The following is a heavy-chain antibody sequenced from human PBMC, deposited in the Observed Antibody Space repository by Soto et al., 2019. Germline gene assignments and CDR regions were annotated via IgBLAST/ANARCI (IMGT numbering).Heavy chain of an antibody. CDR1: GGSISNRSYY. Sequence: PSETLSLTCSVSGGSISNRSYYRGWIRQPPGKGLEWIGSIYYSGSTYYNPSLKSRVTISIDKSKNQFSLKLSSLTAADTAVYYCARLEGLATISYYFDFWGQGTLVTVSS. CDR3: ARLEGLATISYYFDF. D-gene: IGHD3-9*01. CDR2: IYYSGST. V-gene: IGHV4-39*01. J-gene: IGHJ4*02.